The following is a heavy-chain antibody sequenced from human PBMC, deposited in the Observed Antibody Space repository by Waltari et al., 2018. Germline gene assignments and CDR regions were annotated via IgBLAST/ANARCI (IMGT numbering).Heavy chain of an antibody. CDR3: ARLIAVAGTFDY. CDR1: GDSIGSGTYY. J-gene: IGHJ4*02. CDR2: IYTAGSA. D-gene: IGHD6-19*01. V-gene: IGHV4-61*02. Sequence: QVQLQESGPGLVKPSQTLSLTCTVSGDSIGSGTYYWSWIRQPAGKGLEWIGRIYTAGSANYNPSLQSRVTISVDTSKNQFSLKLSSVTAADTAVYYCARLIAVAGTFDYWGQGTLVTVSS.